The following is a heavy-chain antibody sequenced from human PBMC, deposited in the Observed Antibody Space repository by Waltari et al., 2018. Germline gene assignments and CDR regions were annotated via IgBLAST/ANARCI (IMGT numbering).Heavy chain of an antibody. CDR2: ISISSSYI. CDR3: ARPLYSGSYQADY. D-gene: IGHD1-26*01. V-gene: IGHV3-21*01. J-gene: IGHJ4*02. Sequence: EVQLVESGGGLVKPGGSLRLSCAASGFTFSSYSMNWVRQAPGKGLEWVSSISISSSYIYYADSVKGRFTISRDNAKNSLYLQMNSLRAEDTAVYYCARPLYSGSYQADYWGQGTLVTVSS. CDR1: GFTFSSYS.